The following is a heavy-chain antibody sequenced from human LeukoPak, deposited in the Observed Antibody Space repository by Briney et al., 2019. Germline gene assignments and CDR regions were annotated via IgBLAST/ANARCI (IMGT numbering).Heavy chain of an antibody. CDR3: ARSIAAAGTLFGP. CDR1: GGSISSYY. D-gene: IGHD6-13*01. V-gene: IGHV4-59*01. J-gene: IGHJ5*02. Sequence: PSETLSLTCTVSGGSISSYYWSWIRQPPGKGLKWIGYIYYSGSTNYNPSLKSRVTISVDTSKNQFSLKLRSVTAADTAVYYCARSIAAAGTLFGPWGQGTLVTVSS. CDR2: IYYSGST.